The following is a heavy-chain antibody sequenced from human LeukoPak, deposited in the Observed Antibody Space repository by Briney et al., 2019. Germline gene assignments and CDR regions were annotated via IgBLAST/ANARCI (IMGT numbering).Heavy chain of an antibody. Sequence: GGSRQISFQGSGYSFTSYWIGWVRPMPGKGGEWRGIIYPGESDTRYSPSFQGQVNISADKSISTAYLQWSSLKASDTAMYYCARLRVVPAATGGGFDPWGQGTLVTVSS. J-gene: IGHJ5*02. CDR1: GYSFTSYW. D-gene: IGHD2-2*01. CDR2: IYPGESDT. CDR3: ARLRVVPAATGGGFDP. V-gene: IGHV5-51*01.